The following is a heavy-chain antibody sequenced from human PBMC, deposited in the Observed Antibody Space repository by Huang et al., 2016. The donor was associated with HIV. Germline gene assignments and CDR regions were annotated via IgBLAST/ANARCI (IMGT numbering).Heavy chain of an antibody. CDR2: VYRSGRT. V-gene: IGHV4-39*01. J-gene: IGHJ4*02. D-gene: IGHD6-13*01. CDR1: GAFISSTNYY. CDR3: ASQHIGAAATWF. Sequence: QLQLQESGPGQVKPSETLSLTCTVSGAFISSTNYYWGWIRQYPGKGLEWVGSVYRSGRTNYNPSLKSRVTLSVDTSRNQFSLRLNSVTAADTAVYYCASQHIGAAATWFWGRGTQVAVSS.